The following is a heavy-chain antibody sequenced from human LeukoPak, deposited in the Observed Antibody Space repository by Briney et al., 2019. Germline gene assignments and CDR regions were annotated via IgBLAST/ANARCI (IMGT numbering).Heavy chain of an antibody. D-gene: IGHD3-3*01. CDR1: GYSISSGYY. CDR2: IYHSGST. V-gene: IGHV4-38-2*02. Sequence: KPSETLSLTCTVSGYSISSGYYWGWIRQPPGKGLEWIGSIYHSGSTYYNPSLKSRVTISVDTSKNQFSLKLSSVTAADTAVYYCARVPKTELWSGYSYYMDVWGKGTTVTVSS. J-gene: IGHJ6*03. CDR3: ARVPKTELWSGYSYYMDV.